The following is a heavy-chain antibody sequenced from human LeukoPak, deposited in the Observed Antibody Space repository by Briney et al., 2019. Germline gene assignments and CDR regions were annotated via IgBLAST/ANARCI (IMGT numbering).Heavy chain of an antibody. J-gene: IGHJ4*02. CDR3: ARDGVRYFDWLPLN. Sequence: PGGSLRLSCAASGFTFSSYSMNWVRQAPGKGLEWVSSISSSSSYIYYADSVKGRFTISRDNAKNSLYLQMNSLRAEDTAVYYCARDGVRYFDWLPLNWGQGTLVTVSS. CDR2: ISSSSSYI. D-gene: IGHD3-9*01. CDR1: GFTFSSYS. V-gene: IGHV3-21*01.